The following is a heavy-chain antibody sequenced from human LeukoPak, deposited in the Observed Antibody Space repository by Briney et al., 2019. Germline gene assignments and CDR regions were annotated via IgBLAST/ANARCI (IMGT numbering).Heavy chain of an antibody. J-gene: IGHJ5*02. Sequence: ASVKVSCKASGYTFTSHGINWARQATGQGLEWMGWMNPNSGNTGYAQKFQGRVTMTRNTSISTAYMELSSLRSDDTAVYYCARMDYGGNDVNWFDPWGQGTLVTVSS. D-gene: IGHD4-23*01. CDR2: MNPNSGNT. V-gene: IGHV1-8*01. CDR1: GYTFTSHG. CDR3: ARMDYGGNDVNWFDP.